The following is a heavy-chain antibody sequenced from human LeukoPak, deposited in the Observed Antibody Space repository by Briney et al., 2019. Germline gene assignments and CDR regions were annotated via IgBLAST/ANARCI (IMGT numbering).Heavy chain of an antibody. D-gene: IGHD5-24*01. Sequence: SETLSLTCTVSGGSISSYYWSWIRQPPGKGLEWIGYIYYSGSTNYNPSLKSRVTISVDTSKNQFSLKLSSVTAADTAVYYCARASPLGREFLRYRVYLFDYWGQGTLVTVSS. V-gene: IGHV4-59*01. CDR3: ARASPLGREFLRYRVYLFDY. J-gene: IGHJ4*02. CDR1: GGSISSYY. CDR2: IYYSGST.